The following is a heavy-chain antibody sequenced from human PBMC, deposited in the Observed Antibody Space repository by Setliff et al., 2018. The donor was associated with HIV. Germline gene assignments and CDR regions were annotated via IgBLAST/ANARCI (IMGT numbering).Heavy chain of an antibody. CDR2: IYTSGST. D-gene: IGHD2-15*01. CDR3: ARDDRCSGDTCYYY. J-gene: IGHJ4*02. CDR1: GGSINKNDYW. Sequence: SETLSLTCTVSGGSINKNDYWWGWIRQPAGKGLEWIGHIYTSGSTNYNPSLKSRVTISVDTSKNQFSLKLSSVTAADTAVYYCARDDRCSGDTCYYYWGQGALVTVSS. V-gene: IGHV4-61*09.